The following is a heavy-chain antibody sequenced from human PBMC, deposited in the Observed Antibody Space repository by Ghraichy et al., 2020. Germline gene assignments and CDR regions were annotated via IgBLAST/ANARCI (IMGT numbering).Heavy chain of an antibody. Sequence: GESLNISCAASGFTFSSYSMNWVRQAPGKGLEWVSYISSSSSTIYYADSVKGRFTISRDNAKNSLYLQMNSLRAEDTAVYYCARSSSVIGGLVWNRYYYMDVWGKETTVTVSS. CDR3: ARSSSVIGGLVWNRYYYMDV. J-gene: IGHJ6*03. CDR1: GFTFSSYS. V-gene: IGHV3-48*04. D-gene: IGHD3-16*02. CDR2: ISSSSSTI.